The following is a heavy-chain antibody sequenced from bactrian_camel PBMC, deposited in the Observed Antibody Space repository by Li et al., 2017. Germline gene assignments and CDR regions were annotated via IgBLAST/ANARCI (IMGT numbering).Heavy chain of an antibody. D-gene: IGHD1*01. CDR3: AATRGSRSLFVCPSLIEYFY. Sequence: HVQLVESGGTSVQAGGSLRLSCEVLGSSVSDLHMAWFRQAPGMEREGVAVIATGGGVTTYDDSVKSRFVVSRDNVKNILYLQMNSLKPEDTAMYYCAATRGSRSLFVCPSLIEYFYWGQGTQVTVS. J-gene: IGHJ4*01. CDR2: IATGGGVT. V-gene: IGHV3S54*01. CDR1: GSSVSDLH.